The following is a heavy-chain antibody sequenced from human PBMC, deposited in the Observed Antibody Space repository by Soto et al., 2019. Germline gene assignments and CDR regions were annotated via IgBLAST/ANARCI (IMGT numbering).Heavy chain of an antibody. D-gene: IGHD3-22*01. Sequence: PSETLSLTCTVSGGSISSYYWSWIRQPPGKGLEWIGYIYYSGSTNYNPSLKSRVTISVDTSKNQFSLKLSSVTAADTAVYYCATVPRRTYYYDSSGFVFDYWGQGTLVTVSS. CDR1: GGSISSYY. CDR2: IYYSGST. J-gene: IGHJ4*02. CDR3: ATVPRRTYYYDSSGFVFDY. V-gene: IGHV4-59*01.